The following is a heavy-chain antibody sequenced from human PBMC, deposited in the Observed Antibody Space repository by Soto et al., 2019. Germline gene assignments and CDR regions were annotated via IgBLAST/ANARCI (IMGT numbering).Heavy chain of an antibody. CDR3: AREIFPYGMDV. D-gene: IGHD3-3*01. J-gene: IGHJ6*02. Sequence: PSETLSLTCGVSGGSINSGGYSWSWIRQPPGRGLEWIGNIYPSGSANYSPSLKTRVTISVGRSMNQFSLNLGSVTAADTAVYYCAREIFPYGMDVWGPGTTVTVSS. CDR1: GGSINSGGYS. CDR2: IYPSGSA. V-gene: IGHV4-30-2*01.